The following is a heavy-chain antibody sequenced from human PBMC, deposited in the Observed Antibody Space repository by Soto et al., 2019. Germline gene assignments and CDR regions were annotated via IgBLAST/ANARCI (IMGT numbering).Heavy chain of an antibody. CDR1: GFTFSSYS. CDR3: ARASRVTSYYYFYMDV. CDR2: FSGTSTTI. V-gene: IGHV3-48*01. Sequence: PGGSLRLSCAASGFTFSSYSMNWVRQAPGKGLEWVSYFSGTSTTIYYADSVKGRFTISRDNAKNSLYLQMNSLRAEDTAVYYCARASRVTSYYYFYMDVWGKGTTVTVSS. D-gene: IGHD2-21*02. J-gene: IGHJ6*03.